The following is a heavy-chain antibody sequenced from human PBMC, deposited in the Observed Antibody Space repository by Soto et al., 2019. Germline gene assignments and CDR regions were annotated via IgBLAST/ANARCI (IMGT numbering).Heavy chain of an antibody. D-gene: IGHD1-26*01. CDR2: SAPEQGEP. CDR1: ENTLTELT. Sequence: QVQLVQSGAEVRKPGASVRVSCKVPENTLTELTIDWLRQAPGKGLEWMGHSAPEQGEPVYPHKFQGRVSMTEDPSTDTAYMELTSLRFEDTAVYFCAADRKIVGTIGAFDFWGQGTLVTVSS. J-gene: IGHJ4*02. CDR3: AADRKIVGTIGAFDF. V-gene: IGHV1-24*01.